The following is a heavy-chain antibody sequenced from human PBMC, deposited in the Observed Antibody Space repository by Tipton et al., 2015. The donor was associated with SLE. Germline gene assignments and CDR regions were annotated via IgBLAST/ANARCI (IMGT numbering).Heavy chain of an antibody. CDR3: AREGEGYYDFWSGRDWFDP. J-gene: IGHJ5*02. D-gene: IGHD3-3*01. CDR1: GVSISEHY. Sequence: TLSLTCNVSGVSISEHYWGWIRQPPGKGLEWIGSMYHSGGTYYNPSLKSRVIISVDTSKNQFSLKLSSVTAADTAVYYCAREGEGYYDFWSGRDWFDPWGQGTLVTVSS. CDR2: MYHSGGT. V-gene: IGHV4-38-2*02.